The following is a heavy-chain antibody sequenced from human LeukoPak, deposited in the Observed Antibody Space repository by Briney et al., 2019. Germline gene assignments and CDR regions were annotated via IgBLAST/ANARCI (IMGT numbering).Heavy chain of an antibody. Sequence: PGGSLRLSCAASGFTVSTNHMSWVRQAPGKGLEWVSVIYSGGSTYYADSVKGRFTISRDNSKNTLYLQMNSLRAEDTAVYYCAKSANIAAAATVSWGQGTLVTVSS. CDR1: GFTVSTNH. CDR2: IYSGGST. J-gene: IGHJ4*02. V-gene: IGHV3-53*01. D-gene: IGHD6-13*01. CDR3: AKSANIAAAATVS.